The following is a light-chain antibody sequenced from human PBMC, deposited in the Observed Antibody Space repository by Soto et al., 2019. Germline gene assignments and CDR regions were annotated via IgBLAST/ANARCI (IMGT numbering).Light chain of an antibody. J-gene: IGLJ1*01. Sequence: QSALTQPPSASESPGQSVTISCTGTSSDVGGYNYVSWYQQHPGKAPKLMIYEVSKRPSGVPDRFSGSKSGNTASLTVSGLQAEDEADYYCSSYAGSSYVFGTGTKLTVL. CDR2: EVS. CDR3: SSYAGSSYV. V-gene: IGLV2-8*01. CDR1: SSDVGGYNY.